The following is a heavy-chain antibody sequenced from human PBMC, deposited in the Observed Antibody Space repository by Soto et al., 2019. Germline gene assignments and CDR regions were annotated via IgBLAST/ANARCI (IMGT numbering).Heavy chain of an antibody. CDR3: ARARMVRGIIYYYGMDV. V-gene: IGHV4-31*03. J-gene: IGHJ6*02. D-gene: IGHD3-10*01. CDR1: GGSISSDGNY. CDR2: IYYSGST. Sequence: QVQLQESGPGLVKSSQTLSLTCTVSGGSISSDGNYWSWIRQHPGKGLEWIGYIYYSGSTYYNPSLKSRVTISGDTSKNQFYLKLNSVTAADTAVYYCARARMVRGIIYYYGMDVWGQGTTVTVSS.